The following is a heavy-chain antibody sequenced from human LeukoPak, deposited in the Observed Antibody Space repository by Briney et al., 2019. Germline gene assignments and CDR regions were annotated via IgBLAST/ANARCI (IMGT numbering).Heavy chain of an antibody. CDR3: ARAGYGDHISGPDAFDI. V-gene: IGHV4-59*08. J-gene: IGHJ3*02. Sequence: PSETLSLTCTVSGGSISSYYWSWIRQPPGKGLEWIGYIYYSGSTYYNPSLKSRVTISVDTSKNQFSLKLSSVTAADTAVNYCARAGYGDHISGPDAFDIWGQGTMVTVSS. CDR1: GGSISSYY. CDR2: IYYSGST. D-gene: IGHD4-17*01.